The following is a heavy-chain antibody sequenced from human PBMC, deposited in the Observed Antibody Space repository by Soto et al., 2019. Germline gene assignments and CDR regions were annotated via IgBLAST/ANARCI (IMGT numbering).Heavy chain of an antibody. V-gene: IGHV3-30*18. CDR3: AKSRVVVTAALFDY. J-gene: IGHJ4*02. D-gene: IGHD2-21*02. Sequence: PGGSLRLSCAASEFIFSTYDMHWVHQAPGKGLEWVASISYDGNNKYYGDSVKGRFTISRDNSKNTVFLQMNSLGPEDTAVYYCAKSRVVVTAALFDYWGRGTLVTVSS. CDR1: EFIFSTYD. CDR2: ISYDGNNK.